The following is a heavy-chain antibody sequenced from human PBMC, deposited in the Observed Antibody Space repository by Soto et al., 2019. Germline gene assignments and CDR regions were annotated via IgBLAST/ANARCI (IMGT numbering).Heavy chain of an antibody. CDR1: GFTFSSYA. V-gene: IGHV3-23*01. CDR2: ISGSGGST. D-gene: IGHD6-6*01. CDR3: ATQGAARPRYYYYGMDV. Sequence: EVQLLESGGGLVQPGGSLRLSCAASGFTFSSYAMSWVRQAPGKGLEWVSAISGSGGSTYYADSVKGRFTISRDNSKNTLYLQMNSLRAEDTAVYYCATQGAARPRYYYYGMDVWGQGTTVTVSS. J-gene: IGHJ6*02.